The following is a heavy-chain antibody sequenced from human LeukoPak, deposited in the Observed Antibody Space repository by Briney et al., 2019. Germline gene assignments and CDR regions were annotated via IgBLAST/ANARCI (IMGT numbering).Heavy chain of an antibody. J-gene: IGHJ4*02. D-gene: IGHD3/OR15-3a*01. CDR2: IYPGDSDT. CDR3: ARHSRVGSTWTHFDY. CDR1: GYSFATYW. Sequence: RHGESLKISCKGSGYSFATYWIGWVRQMPGKGLEWMGIIYPGDSDTRSSPSLQGQVTISADKSISTAYLQWSSLKASDTAINYCARHSRVGSTWTHFDYWGRGTLVTVSS. V-gene: IGHV5-51*01.